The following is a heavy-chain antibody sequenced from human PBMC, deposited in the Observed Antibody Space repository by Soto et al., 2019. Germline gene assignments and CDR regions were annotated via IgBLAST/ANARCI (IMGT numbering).Heavy chain of an antibody. V-gene: IGHV3-30*14. D-gene: IGHD6-13*01. Sequence: GSLRLSCTASGFAFRSHAMQWVRQAPGKGLEWVAVISSDGATKYVADSLKGRFTISRDNFESTMSLQMNNLRPEDTALYYCARSSVHIAAAGRLDLWGPGTLVTVSS. CDR2: ISSDGATK. J-gene: IGHJ5*02. CDR3: ARSSVHIAAAGRLDL. CDR1: GFAFRSHA.